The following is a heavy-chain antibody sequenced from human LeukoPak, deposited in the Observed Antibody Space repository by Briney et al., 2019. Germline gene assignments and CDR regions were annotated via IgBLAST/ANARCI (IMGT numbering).Heavy chain of an antibody. CDR2: ISSSGSIT. CDR3: ARLPPGRWLRYWYFDL. Sequence: GGSLRLSCAASGFTFSDYYMSWIRQAPGKGLECISYISSSGSITHYADSVKGRFTISRDNAKNSLYPQMNSLRDEDTAVYYCARLPPGRWLRYWYFDLWGRGTLVTVSS. D-gene: IGHD5-24*01. CDR1: GFTFSDYY. J-gene: IGHJ2*01. V-gene: IGHV3-11*01.